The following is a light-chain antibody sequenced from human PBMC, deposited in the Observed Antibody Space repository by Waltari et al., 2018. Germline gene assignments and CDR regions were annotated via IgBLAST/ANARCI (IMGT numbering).Light chain of an antibody. V-gene: IGLV3-19*01. Sequence: SSELTQDPAVSVALVQTVRFTFQGHSLRRYYATWYQQKPGQAPVLVIYGKNNRPSGIPDRLSGSSSGNTASLTITGAQAEDEADYYCNSRDSSGNHHVVFGGGTKLTVL. CDR3: NSRDSSGNHHVV. J-gene: IGLJ2*01. CDR1: SLRRYY. CDR2: GKN.